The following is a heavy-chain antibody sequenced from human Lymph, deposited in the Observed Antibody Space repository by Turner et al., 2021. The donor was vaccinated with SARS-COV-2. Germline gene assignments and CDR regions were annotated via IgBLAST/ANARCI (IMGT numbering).Heavy chain of an antibody. CDR2: IYSGGST. D-gene: IGHD4-17*01. V-gene: IGHV3-53*01. CDR3: ARVLPYGDYFDY. CDR1: GFPVSSNY. J-gene: IGHJ4*02. Sequence: EVQLVESGGGLIQPGGSLRLSCAASGFPVSSNYMTWVRQAPGKGLEWVSLIYSGGSTYYADSVKGRFTIARDNSKNTLYLQMNSLRADDTAVYYCARVLPYGDYFDYWGQGTLVTVSS.